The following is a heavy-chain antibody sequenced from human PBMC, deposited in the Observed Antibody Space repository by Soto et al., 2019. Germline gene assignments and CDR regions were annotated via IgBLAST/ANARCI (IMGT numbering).Heavy chain of an antibody. V-gene: IGHV3-43*02. Sequence: GGSLRLSCAASGFTFDDYAMHWVRQAPGKGLEWVSLISGDGGSTYYADSVKGRFTISRDNSKNSLYLQMNSLRTEDTALYYCAKVSFRDGYNYVDYWGQGTLVTVSS. CDR2: ISGDGGST. D-gene: IGHD5-12*01. CDR3: AKVSFRDGYNYVDY. CDR1: GFTFDDYA. J-gene: IGHJ4*02.